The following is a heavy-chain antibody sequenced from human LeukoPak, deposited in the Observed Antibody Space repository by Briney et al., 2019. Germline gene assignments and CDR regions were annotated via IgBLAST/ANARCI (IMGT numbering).Heavy chain of an antibody. D-gene: IGHD5-12*01. Sequence: SETLSLTCTVSGGSISLYYWYWIRQPAGKGLEWIGHIFYSGSTYYNPSLKSRVTIMVDMSNNHFSLKLTSVTAADTAVYYSARLTGATSNDAIDIWGQGTMVTVSS. J-gene: IGHJ3*02. CDR1: GGSISLYY. V-gene: IGHV4-59*06. CDR3: ARLTGATSNDAIDI. CDR2: IFYSGST.